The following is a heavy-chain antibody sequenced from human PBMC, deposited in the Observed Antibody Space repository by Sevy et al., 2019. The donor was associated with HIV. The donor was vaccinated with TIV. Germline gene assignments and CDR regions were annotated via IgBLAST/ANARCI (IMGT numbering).Heavy chain of an antibody. CDR1: GFTFSDYY. D-gene: IGHD6-13*01. CDR2: ISSGSTYT. Sequence: GGSLRLSCAASGFTFSDYYMSWIRQAPGKGLEWVSYISSGSTYTNYADSVKGRFTISRDNARNSLYLQMNSLRAEDXXXXXXXXXXXXXXSSHFDYWGQGIRVTVSS. V-gene: IGHV3-11*03. CDR3: XXXXXXXXSSHFDY. J-gene: IGHJ4*02.